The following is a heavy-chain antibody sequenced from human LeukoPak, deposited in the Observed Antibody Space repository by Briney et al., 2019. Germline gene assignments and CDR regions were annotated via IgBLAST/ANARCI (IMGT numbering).Heavy chain of an antibody. CDR3: ARRAGAYSHPYDY. V-gene: IGHV3-53*01. CDR1: GFTFTSYA. CDR2: IYSGGST. J-gene: IGHJ4*02. D-gene: IGHD4/OR15-4a*01. Sequence: GGSLRLSCAASGFTFTSYAMSWVRQAPGKGLEWVSFIYSGGSTHYSDSVKGRFTISRDNSKNTLYLQMNSLRAEDTAVYYCARRAGAYSHPYDYWGQGTLVTVSS.